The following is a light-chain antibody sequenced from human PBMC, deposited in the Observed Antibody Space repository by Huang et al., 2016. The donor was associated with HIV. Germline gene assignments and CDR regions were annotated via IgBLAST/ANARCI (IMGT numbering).Light chain of an antibody. Sequence: IQLTQSPSSLSASVGDRVTITCRASLGISSYLAWYQEKSGKAPKLLIYAASTLQSGVPSRFSGSGSGTDFTLTISSLQSEDFATYYCQQLNSYPRTFGQGTKVEIK. CDR1: LGISSY. J-gene: IGKJ1*01. V-gene: IGKV1-9*01. CDR3: QQLNSYPRT. CDR2: AAS.